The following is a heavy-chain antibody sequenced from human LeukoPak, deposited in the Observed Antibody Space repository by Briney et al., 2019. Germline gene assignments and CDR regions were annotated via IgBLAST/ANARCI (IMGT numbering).Heavy chain of an antibody. Sequence: GESLKISCKASGYRFTSYWIGWVRQMPGKGLEWVGIIYPSDSDARYSPSFQGQVTISADKSISTAYLQWSSLKASDTAMYYCARPRDGYDNWGQGTLVTVSS. CDR3: ARPRDGYDN. D-gene: IGHD5-24*01. V-gene: IGHV5-51*01. CDR2: IYPSDSDA. CDR1: GYRFTSYW. J-gene: IGHJ4*02.